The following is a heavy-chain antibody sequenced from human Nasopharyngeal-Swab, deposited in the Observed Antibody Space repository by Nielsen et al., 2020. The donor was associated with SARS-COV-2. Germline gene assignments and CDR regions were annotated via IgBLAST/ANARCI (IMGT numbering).Heavy chain of an antibody. CDR3: ARSEVPAATIVSEFDP. D-gene: IGHD2-2*01. CDR2: IWYDGSNK. V-gene: IGHV3-33*01. Sequence: SLQISCVGSGFTFSSYGMHWVRQAPGKGVEWVAVIWYDGSNKYYADSVKGRFTISRDNSKNTLYLQMNSLIAEDTAVYYCARSEVPAATIVSEFDPWGQGTLVTVSS. CDR1: GFTFSSYG. J-gene: IGHJ5*02.